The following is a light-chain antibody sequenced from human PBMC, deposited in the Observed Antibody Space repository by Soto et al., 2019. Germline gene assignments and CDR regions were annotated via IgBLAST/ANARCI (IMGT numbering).Light chain of an antibody. CDR3: QQLYDYPIT. CDR1: QSISSY. CDR2: AAS. V-gene: IGKV1-39*01. Sequence: DIQMTQSPSSLSASVGDRVTITCRASQSISSYLNWYQQKPGKAPKLLIYAASSLQSGVPSRFSGSGSGTDFTLTISSLQPEDFGTYYCQQLYDYPITFGPGTKVDVK. J-gene: IGKJ3*01.